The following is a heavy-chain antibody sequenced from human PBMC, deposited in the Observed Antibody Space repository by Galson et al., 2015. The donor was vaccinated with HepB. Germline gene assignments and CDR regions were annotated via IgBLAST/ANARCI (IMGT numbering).Heavy chain of an antibody. J-gene: IGHJ5*02. V-gene: IGHV4-34*01. CDR1: GGSFSDSY. CDR2: IEYSGTT. CDR3: TRRGLRGGLGA. Sequence: SETLSLTCAVYGGSFSDSYRSWIRQAPGKGLEWIGEIEYSGTTEYNPSLKSRVTISVDTSKKQFSLRLTSLTVADTAVYYCTRRGLRGGLGAWGQGTPVTVSS. D-gene: IGHD3-10*01.